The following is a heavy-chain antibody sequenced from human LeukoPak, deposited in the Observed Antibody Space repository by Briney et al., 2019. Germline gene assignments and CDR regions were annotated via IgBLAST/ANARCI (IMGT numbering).Heavy chain of an antibody. D-gene: IGHD2-2*01. CDR1: GFTLSGHA. CDR2: ISYDGRNE. V-gene: IGHV3-30*04. CDR3: ARQDCSPSRYLAY. Sequence: GRSLRLSCAASGFTLSGHAMHWARQTPGKGLEWVAVISYDGRNEYYADSGKGRFTISRDNSKNTLFLQMNSLRAEDTALYYCARQDCSPSRYLAYWGQGTLVTVSS. J-gene: IGHJ4*02.